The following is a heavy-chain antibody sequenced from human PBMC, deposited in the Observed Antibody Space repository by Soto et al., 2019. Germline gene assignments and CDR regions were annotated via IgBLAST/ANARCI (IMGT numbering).Heavy chain of an antibody. CDR3: ARDRFYYGSSGYYYFDY. D-gene: IGHD3-22*01. J-gene: IGHJ4*02. Sequence: EVQLVESGGDLVQPGGSLRLSCAASGFTFSSYSMNWVRQAPGKGLEWVSYISSNSGTMYYADSVKGRFTISRDNAKNXXYLQMNSLRAEDTAVYYCARDRFYYGSSGYYYFDYWGQGTLVTVSS. CDR1: GFTFSSYS. CDR2: ISSNSGTM. V-gene: IGHV3-48*01.